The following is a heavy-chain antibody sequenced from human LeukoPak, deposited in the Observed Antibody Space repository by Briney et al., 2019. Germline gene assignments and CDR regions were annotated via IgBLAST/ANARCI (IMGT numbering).Heavy chain of an antibody. J-gene: IGHJ4*02. CDR1: GGSLSGSSYY. V-gene: IGHV4-39*01. D-gene: IGHD3-9*01. Sequence: PSKTLSLTCSVSGGSLSGSSYYWAWIRQPPGKGLEWLASIYYTGNAFYNWSLKSRVTILVDTSKNQFSLEVNSVTATDTAMYYCARQLDTSGDYAGFFDSWGQGALVTVSS. CDR3: ARQLDTSGDYAGFFDS. CDR2: IYYTGNA.